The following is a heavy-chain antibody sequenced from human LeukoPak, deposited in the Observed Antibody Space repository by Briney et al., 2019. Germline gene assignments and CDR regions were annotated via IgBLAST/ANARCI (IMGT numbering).Heavy chain of an antibody. J-gene: IGHJ1*01. CDR1: GYTFTSYA. V-gene: IGHV1-3*01. D-gene: IGHD3-10*02. CDR3: ARVPDYVEYFQH. CDR2: ISAGNGNT. Sequence: ASVKVSCKASGYTFTSYAIHWVRQAPGQRLEWMGWISAGNGNTKYSQNFQGRVTFISNTSATTAFVELSGLRSEDAAVYYCARVPDYVEYFQHWGQGTLVTVSS.